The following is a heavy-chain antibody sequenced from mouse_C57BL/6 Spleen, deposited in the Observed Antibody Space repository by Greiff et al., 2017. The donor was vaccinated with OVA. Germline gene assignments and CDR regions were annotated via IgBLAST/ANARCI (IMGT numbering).Heavy chain of an antibody. J-gene: IGHJ4*01. Sequence: EVKVVDSGEGLVKPGGSLKLSCAASGFTFSSYAMSWVRQTPEKRLEWVAYISSGGDYIYYADTVKGRFTISRDNARNTLYLQMSSLKSEDTAMYYCTREMVPYAMDYWGQGTSVTVSS. V-gene: IGHV5-9-1*02. CDR3: TREMVPYAMDY. CDR1: GFTFSSYA. CDR2: ISSGGDYI. D-gene: IGHD2-3*01.